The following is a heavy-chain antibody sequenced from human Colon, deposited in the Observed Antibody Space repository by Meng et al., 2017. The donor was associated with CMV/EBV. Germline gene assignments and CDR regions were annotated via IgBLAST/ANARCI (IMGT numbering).Heavy chain of an antibody. Sequence: GESLKISCAASGFTFSKYSINWVRQAPGKGLEWVSSISSSSSYIYYADSVKGRFTISRDNAKNPLYLQMTSLRAEDTAVYYCARDSQEFTITNWLDPWGQGTLVTVSS. CDR3: ARDSQEFTITNWLDP. CDR1: GFTFSKYS. J-gene: IGHJ5*02. V-gene: IGHV3-21*01. D-gene: IGHD3-10*01. CDR2: ISSSSSYI.